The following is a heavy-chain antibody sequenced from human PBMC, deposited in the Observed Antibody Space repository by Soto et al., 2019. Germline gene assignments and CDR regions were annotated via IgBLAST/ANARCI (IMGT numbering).Heavy chain of an antibody. CDR2: ISAYNGNT. J-gene: IGHJ4*02. V-gene: IGHV1-18*01. CDR1: GYTFTSYG. D-gene: IGHD2-15*01. Sequence: ASVKVSCKASGYTFTSYGISWVRQAPGQGLEWMGWISAYNGNTNYAQKLQGRVTMTTDTSTSTAYMELRSLRSDDTAVYYCARHTYRSGGSCYSEFDYWGQGTLVTAPQ. CDR3: ARHTYRSGGSCYSEFDY.